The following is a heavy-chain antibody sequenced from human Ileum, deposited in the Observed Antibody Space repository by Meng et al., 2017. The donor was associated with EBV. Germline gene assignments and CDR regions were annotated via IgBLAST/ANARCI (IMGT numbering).Heavy chain of an antibody. J-gene: IGHJ5*02. CDR3: ANTGAAPTRKWFDP. V-gene: IGHV1-3*01. Sequence: QVQLVQSGAEVKEPXXXXXXXCKASGYTFTGHYIHWVRQAPGQRLEWMGWINLGSGNTNFAQKFQDRVTMTSDTSVSTVYMELSSLRFEDTAVYHCANTGAAPTRKWFDPWGQGTLVTVSS. CDR1: GYTFTGHY. D-gene: IGHD5-24*01. CDR2: INLGSGNT.